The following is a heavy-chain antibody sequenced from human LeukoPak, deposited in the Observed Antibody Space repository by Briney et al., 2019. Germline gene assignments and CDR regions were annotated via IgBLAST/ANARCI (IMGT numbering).Heavy chain of an antibody. CDR3: ARGLDSSGYYGDY. D-gene: IGHD3-22*01. Sequence: GGSLRLPCAASGFTFSSYEMNWVRQAPGKGLEWVPYISSSGSTIYYADSVKGRFTMSRENAKNSLYLQMNSLRAEDTAVYYCARGLDSSGYYGDYWGQGTLVTVSS. CDR2: ISSSGSTI. V-gene: IGHV3-48*03. CDR1: GFTFSSYE. J-gene: IGHJ4*02.